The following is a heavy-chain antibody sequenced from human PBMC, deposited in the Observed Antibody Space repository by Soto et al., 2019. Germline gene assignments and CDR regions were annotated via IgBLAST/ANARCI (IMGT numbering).Heavy chain of an antibody. CDR3: ATTLLWFGEVIFSMDV. J-gene: IGHJ6*03. CDR1: GYTFTSYG. CDR2: ISAYNGNT. Sequence: QVQLVQSGAELKKPGASVKVSCKSSGYTFTSYGISWVRQAPGQGLEWMGWISAYNGNTNYAQKLQGRVTMTTDTSTSTAYMELRSLRSDDTAVYYCATTLLWFGEVIFSMDVWGKGTTVTVSS. D-gene: IGHD3-10*01. V-gene: IGHV1-18*01.